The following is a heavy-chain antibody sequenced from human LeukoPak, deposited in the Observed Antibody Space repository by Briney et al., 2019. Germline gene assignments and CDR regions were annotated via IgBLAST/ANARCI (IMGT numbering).Heavy chain of an antibody. CDR3: ARQWELRRLAFDI. D-gene: IGHD1-26*01. J-gene: IGHJ3*02. CDR2: IYYRGST. CDR1: GGSISSYY. V-gene: IGHV4-59*01. Sequence: SETLSLTCTVSGGSISSYYWSWIRQPPGKGLEWIGYIYYRGSTNYNPSLKSRVTISVDTSKNQFSLKLSSVTAADTAVYYCARQWELRRLAFDIWGQGTMVTVSS.